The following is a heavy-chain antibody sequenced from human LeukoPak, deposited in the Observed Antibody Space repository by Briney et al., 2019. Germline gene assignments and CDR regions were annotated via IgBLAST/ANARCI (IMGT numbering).Heavy chain of an antibody. CDR1: GFTFSTSP. J-gene: IGHJ4*02. V-gene: IGHV3-48*04. CDR2: ISSSSGTI. Sequence: GGSLRLSCAASGFTFSTSPMNWVRQAPGKGPKWVSYISSSSGTIYYADSVKGRFTISRDNAENSLYLQMNSLRAEDTAVYYCARGPGSGHYFDYWGQGTLVTVSS. D-gene: IGHD2-15*01. CDR3: ARGPGSGHYFDY.